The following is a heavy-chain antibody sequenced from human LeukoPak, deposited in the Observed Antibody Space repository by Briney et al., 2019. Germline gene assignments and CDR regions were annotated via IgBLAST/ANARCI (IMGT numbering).Heavy chain of an antibody. V-gene: IGHV4-30-4*08. D-gene: IGHD6-13*01. J-gene: IGHJ4*02. CDR3: ARRYSSSWYSFYY. CDR2: IYYSRST. Sequence: SQTLSLTCTVSGGSLSSGVYYWSWIRQPPRKCLEWIGYIYYSRSTYYNPSLKSRVTISVDTSKNQFSLKLSSVTAADTAVYYCARRYSSSWYSFYYWGQGTLVTVSS. CDR1: GGSLSSGVYY.